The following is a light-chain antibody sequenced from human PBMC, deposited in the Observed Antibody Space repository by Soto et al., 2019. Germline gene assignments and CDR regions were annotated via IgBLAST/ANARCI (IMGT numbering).Light chain of an antibody. CDR3: QQRSNWIT. J-gene: IGKJ5*01. V-gene: IGKV3-11*01. Sequence: EIVLTQSPATLSLSPGERATLSCRASQSVSTYLAWYQQKPGQAPRLLIYDASNRATGIPARFSGGGSGTDFTLTSSSLEPEDFAVYYCQQRSNWITFGQGTRLEIE. CDR2: DAS. CDR1: QSVSTY.